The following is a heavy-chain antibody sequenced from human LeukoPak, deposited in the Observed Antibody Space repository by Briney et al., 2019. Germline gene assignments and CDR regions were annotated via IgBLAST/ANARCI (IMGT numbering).Heavy chain of an antibody. CDR1: GFNFSSYA. Sequence: GGSLRLSCAASGFNFSSYAIHWVRQAPGKGLEWTAVISHDGRNKYYADSVRGRFTISRDNSKKALNLQLNNLRAEDTAVYYCARVNWDYDDSSSYYGDAFDIWGQGTMVTVSS. V-gene: IGHV3-30*04. J-gene: IGHJ3*02. CDR2: ISHDGRNK. CDR3: ARVNWDYDDSSSYYGDAFDI. D-gene: IGHD3-22*01.